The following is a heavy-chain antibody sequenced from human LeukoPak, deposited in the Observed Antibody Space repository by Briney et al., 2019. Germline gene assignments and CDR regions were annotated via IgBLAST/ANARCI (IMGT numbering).Heavy chain of an antibody. CDR3: ARVPRSWDPSRYYFDY. V-gene: IGHV1-69*13. CDR2: IIPIFGTA. D-gene: IGHD6-13*01. Sequence: ASVKVSCKASGGTFSSYAISWVRQAPGQGLEWMGGIIPIFGTANYAQKFQGRVTITADESTSTAYMELSSLRSEDTAVYYCARVPRSWDPSRYYFDYWGQGTLVTVSS. CDR1: GGTFSSYA. J-gene: IGHJ4*02.